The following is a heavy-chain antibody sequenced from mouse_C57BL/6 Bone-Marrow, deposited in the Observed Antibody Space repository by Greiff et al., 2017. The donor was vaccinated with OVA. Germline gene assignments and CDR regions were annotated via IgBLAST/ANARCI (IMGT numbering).Heavy chain of an antibody. V-gene: IGHV10-1*01. D-gene: IGHD2-14*01. CDR2: IRSKSNNYAT. CDR1: GFSFNTYA. J-gene: IGHJ4*01. Sequence: DVKLVESGGGLVQPKGSLKLSCAASGFSFNTYAMNWVRQAPGKGLEWVARIRSKSNNYATYYADSVKDRFTISRDDSESMLYLQMNNLKTDDTAMYYCVRHIGYDAMDYWGQGTSVTVSS. CDR3: VRHIGYDAMDY.